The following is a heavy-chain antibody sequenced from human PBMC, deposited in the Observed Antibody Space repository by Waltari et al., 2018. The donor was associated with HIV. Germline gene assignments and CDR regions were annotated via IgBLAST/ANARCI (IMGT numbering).Heavy chain of an antibody. CDR2: IRAYNGNT. CDR1: GYIFSDYS. D-gene: IGHD3-3*01. CDR3: ARLGYDFWSGYDY. Sequence: QIQLVQSGAEVKKPGASVRVSCKASGYIFSDYSISWVRQAPGQGLEWRGWIRAYNGNTEYARDFKGSVSMTTDTATTTAYVDLRGLRFDDTAVYYCARLGYDFWSGYDYWGQGTLVTVS. V-gene: IGHV1-18*01. J-gene: IGHJ4*02.